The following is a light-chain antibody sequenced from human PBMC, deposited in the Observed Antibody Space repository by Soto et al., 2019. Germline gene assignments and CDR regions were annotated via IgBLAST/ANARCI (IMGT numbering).Light chain of an antibody. CDR1: KLGDKY. CDR3: QAWDSSTDWV. J-gene: IGLJ3*02. Sequence: YELTQPPSVSVSPGQTASITCSGDKLGDKYACWYQQKPGQSPVLVIYQDSKRPSGIPERFSGSNSGNTATLTISGTQAMDEADYYCQAWDSSTDWVFGGGTQLTVL. V-gene: IGLV3-1*01. CDR2: QDS.